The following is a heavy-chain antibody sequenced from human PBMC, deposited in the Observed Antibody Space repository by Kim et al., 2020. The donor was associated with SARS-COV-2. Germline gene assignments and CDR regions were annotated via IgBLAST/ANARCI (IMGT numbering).Heavy chain of an antibody. D-gene: IGHD4-17*01. CDR3: AKGLSPTVTTFFDF. J-gene: IGHJ4*02. CDR1: GFPFSGYA. CDR2: IGSGSRT. V-gene: IGHV3-23*01. Sequence: GGSLRLSCAASGFPFSGYAMTWVRQAPGKGLQWVSTIGSGSRTYYKDSVEGRFTISRDNSKNTLYLQMNSLRDDDTAVYYCAKGLSPTVTTFFDFWGRGTLVTVSS.